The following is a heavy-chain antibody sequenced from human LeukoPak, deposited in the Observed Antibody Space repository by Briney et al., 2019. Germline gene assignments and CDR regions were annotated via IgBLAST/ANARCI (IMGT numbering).Heavy chain of an antibody. CDR3: ASGKRITMIVVALTSLDY. J-gene: IGHJ4*02. Sequence: VASVKVSCKASGGTFSSYAISWVRQAPGQGLEWMGGIIPIFGTANYAQKFQGRVTITTDESTSTAYMELSSLRSEDTAVYYCASGKRITMIVVALTSLDYWGQGTLVTVSS. D-gene: IGHD3-22*01. CDR2: IIPIFGTA. V-gene: IGHV1-69*05. CDR1: GGTFSSYA.